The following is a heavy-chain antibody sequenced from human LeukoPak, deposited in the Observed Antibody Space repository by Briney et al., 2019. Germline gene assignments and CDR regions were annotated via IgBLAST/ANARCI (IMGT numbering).Heavy chain of an antibody. D-gene: IGHD3-3*01. CDR3: ARGLNYDVLSGSTRLLDF. CDR1: GFTFSSYA. Sequence: GGSLRLSCAASGFTFSSYAMHWVRQAPGKGLEWVAVMSFDGSNKYYADSVKGRFTTSRDNSKNTLYLQMNSLRADDTAVYYCARGLNYDVLSGSTRLLDFWGQGSLVTVSS. CDR2: MSFDGSNK. V-gene: IGHV3-30*04. J-gene: IGHJ4*02.